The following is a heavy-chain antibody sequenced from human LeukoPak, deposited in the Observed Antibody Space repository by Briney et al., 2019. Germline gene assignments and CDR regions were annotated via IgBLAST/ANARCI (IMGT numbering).Heavy chain of an antibody. D-gene: IGHD6-13*01. CDR1: GFTFSSSA. CDR3: ARSLPYGTTWYGRSDF. J-gene: IGHJ4*02. Sequence: GGSLRLSCAASGFTFSSSAMSWVRQVPGKGLEWVSGISASGGSTYYADSVRGRFTISRDNAMNSLYLQMNSLRAEDTAIYYCARSLPYGTTWYGRSDFWGQGTLVTVSS. CDR2: ISASGGST. V-gene: IGHV3-23*01.